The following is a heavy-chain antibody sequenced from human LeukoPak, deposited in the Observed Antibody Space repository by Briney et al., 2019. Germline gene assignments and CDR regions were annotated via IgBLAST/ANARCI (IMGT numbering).Heavy chain of an antibody. CDR2: NCYSGST. CDR3: ARHGILYDFLSGYPHAFHS. V-gene: IGHV4-39*01. CDR1: GGSISSSSYY. D-gene: IGHD3-3*01. J-gene: IGHJ3*02. Sequence: SETLSLTCTVSGGSISSSSYYWGWIPQPPGKGLEWIGSNCYSGSTYHNPSLKSRVTISVDTSQNQFYLKLSSVTAADTAVYDCARHGILYDFLSGYPHAFHSWVEGRMVTVSS.